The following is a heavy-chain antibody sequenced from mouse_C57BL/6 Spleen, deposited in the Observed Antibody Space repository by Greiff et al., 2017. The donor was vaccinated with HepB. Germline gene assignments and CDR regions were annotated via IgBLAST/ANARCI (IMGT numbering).Heavy chain of an antibody. CDR2: IDPETGGT. CDR1: GYTFTDYE. D-gene: IGHD2-3*01. Sequence: VKLMESGAELVRPGASVTLSCKASGYTFTDYEMHWVKQTPVHGLEWIGAIDPETGGTAYNQKFKGKAILTADKSSSTAYMELRSLTSEDSAVYYCTRSGGYYVGYFDVWGTGTTVTVSS. CDR3: TRSGGYYVGYFDV. J-gene: IGHJ1*03. V-gene: IGHV1-15*01.